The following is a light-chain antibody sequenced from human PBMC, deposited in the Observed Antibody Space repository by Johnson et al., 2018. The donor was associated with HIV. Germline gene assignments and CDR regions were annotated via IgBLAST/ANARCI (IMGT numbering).Light chain of an antibody. CDR1: SSNIGNNY. CDR3: GTWDSTLSAYV. J-gene: IGLJ1*01. Sequence: VLTQPPSVSAAPGQKVTISCSGSSSNIGNNYVSWYQQLPGTAPKLLIYDNNKRPSGIPDRFSGSKSGTSATLGITGLQTGDEADYYCGTWDSTLSAYVFGTSTTVTVL. V-gene: IGLV1-51*01. CDR2: DNN.